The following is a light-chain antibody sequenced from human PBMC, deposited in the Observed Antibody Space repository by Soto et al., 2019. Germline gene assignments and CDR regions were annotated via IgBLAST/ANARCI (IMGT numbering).Light chain of an antibody. CDR1: ESVSSSS. CDR2: ATY. J-gene: IGKJ5*01. Sequence: EILLPQSHGTMSFSPVYISPPYFVSSESVSSSSFGWYQQQPGQAHRILIYATYSRATGIQDRFSGRGSGTHLTLTISRMEPEDFAVYYCKKYDDSSINFGKGQRLELK. CDR3: KKYDDSSIN. V-gene: IGKV3-20*01.